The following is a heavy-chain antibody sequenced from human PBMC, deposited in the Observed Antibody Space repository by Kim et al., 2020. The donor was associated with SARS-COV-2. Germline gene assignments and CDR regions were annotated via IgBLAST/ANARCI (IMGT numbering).Heavy chain of an antibody. CDR3: ATGLFRITMIVVLEDAFDI. D-gene: IGHD3-22*01. V-gene: IGHV1-24*01. Sequence: ASVKVSCKVSGYTLTELSMHWVRQAPGKGLEWMGGFDPEDGETIYAQKFQGRVTMTEDTSTDTAYMELSSLRSEDTAVYYCATGLFRITMIVVLEDAFDIWGQGTMVTVSS. CDR1: GYTLTELS. CDR2: FDPEDGET. J-gene: IGHJ3*02.